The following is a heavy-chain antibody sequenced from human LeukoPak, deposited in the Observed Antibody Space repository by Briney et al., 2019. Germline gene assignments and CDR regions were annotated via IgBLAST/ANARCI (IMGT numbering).Heavy chain of an antibody. CDR3: ARDLWFGELLSSLAADY. CDR1: GFTFSSYW. Sequence: GGSLRLSCAASGFTFSSYWMHWVRQAPGKGLVWVSRINSDGSSTSYADSVKGRFAISRDNAKNSLYLQMNSLRAEDTAVYYCARDLWFGELLSSLAADYWGQGTLVTVSS. D-gene: IGHD3-10*01. CDR2: INSDGSST. J-gene: IGHJ4*02. V-gene: IGHV3-74*01.